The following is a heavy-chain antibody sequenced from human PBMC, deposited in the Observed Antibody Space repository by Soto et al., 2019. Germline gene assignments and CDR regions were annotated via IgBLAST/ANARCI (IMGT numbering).Heavy chain of an antibody. V-gene: IGHV1-18*01. CDR2: ISAYNGNT. D-gene: IGHD3-22*01. Sequence: ASVKVSCKASGYTFTSYGISWVRQAPGQGLEWMGWISAYNGNTNYAQKLQGRVTMTTDTSTSTAYMELRSLRSDDTAVYYCARDRLSSYYDSSGYKKYYFDYWGQGNLVTVSS. J-gene: IGHJ4*02. CDR3: ARDRLSSYYDSSGYKKYYFDY. CDR1: GYTFTSYG.